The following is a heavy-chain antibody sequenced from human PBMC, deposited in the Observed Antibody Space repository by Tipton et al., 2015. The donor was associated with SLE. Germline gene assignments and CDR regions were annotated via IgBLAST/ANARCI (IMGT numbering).Heavy chain of an antibody. CDR3: AKDREERERGSASDI. Sequence: SLRLSCAASGFTFNNYAMTRVRQAPGKGLEWVSVIHSGGIRTYYADSVKGRFTISRDNSKNTVYLQMNSLRAEDTALYYCAKDREERERGSASDIWGQGTMVTVSS. D-gene: IGHD1-26*01. V-gene: IGHV3-23*03. CDR1: GFTFNNYA. J-gene: IGHJ3*02. CDR2: IHSGGIRT.